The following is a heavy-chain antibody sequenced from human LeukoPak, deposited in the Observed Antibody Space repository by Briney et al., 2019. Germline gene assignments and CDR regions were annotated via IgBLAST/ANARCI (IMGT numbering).Heavy chain of an antibody. Sequence: PSETLSLTCTVSGGSISSGSYYWSWIRQPAGKGLEWIGRIYTSGSTNYNPSLKSRVTISVDTSKNQFSLKLSSVTAADTAVYYCARRQQGPWGVVAARHLDYWGQGTLVTVSS. V-gene: IGHV4-61*02. J-gene: IGHJ4*02. CDR2: IYTSGST. D-gene: IGHD2-15*01. CDR1: GGSISSGSYY. CDR3: ARRQQGPWGVVAARHLDY.